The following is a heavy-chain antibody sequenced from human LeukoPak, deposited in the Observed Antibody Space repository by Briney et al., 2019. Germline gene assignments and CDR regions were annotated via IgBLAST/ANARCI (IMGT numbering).Heavy chain of an antibody. CDR1: GFTVSSNY. D-gene: IGHD1-26*01. V-gene: IGHV3-23*01. J-gene: IGHJ3*02. CDR2: ISGSSSST. Sequence: GGSLRLSCAASGFTVSSNYMSWVRQAPGKGLEWVSGISGSSSSTSYADSVKGRFTISRDNSKNTLYLQMNSLRAEDTAVYYCAKEGPVGATVQAAFDIWGQGTMVTVSS. CDR3: AKEGPVGATVQAAFDI.